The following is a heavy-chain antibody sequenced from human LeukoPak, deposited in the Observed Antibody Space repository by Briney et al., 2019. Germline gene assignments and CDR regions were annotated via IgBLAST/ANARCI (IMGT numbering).Heavy chain of an antibody. CDR1: GFPFSSYW. D-gene: IGHD2-15*01. Sequence: GGSLRLSCAASGFPFSSYWMHWVRQAPGKGLVWVSCVKSDGSSTFYADSVKGRFTISRDNAKNTLYLQMNSLRAEDTAVYYCAKDIVVVVAAQRYNWFDPWGQGTLVTVSS. CDR2: VKSDGSST. J-gene: IGHJ5*02. CDR3: AKDIVVVVAAQRYNWFDP. V-gene: IGHV3-74*01.